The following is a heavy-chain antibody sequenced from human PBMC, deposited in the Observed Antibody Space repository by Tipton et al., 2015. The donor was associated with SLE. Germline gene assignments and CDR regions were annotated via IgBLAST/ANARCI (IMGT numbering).Heavy chain of an antibody. V-gene: IGHV4-59*12. J-gene: IGHJ4*01. CDR3: AREPRSGYHDY. Sequence: TLSLTCIVSGGSMTNYYWSWIRQPPGKGLEWIGYVHYSGSTIHNPSLKSRVTMSVDTSKNQFSLKLSSVTAADTAVYYCAREPRSGYHDYWGQGTLVIVSS. CDR2: VHYSGST. CDR1: GGSMTNYY. D-gene: IGHD3-3*01.